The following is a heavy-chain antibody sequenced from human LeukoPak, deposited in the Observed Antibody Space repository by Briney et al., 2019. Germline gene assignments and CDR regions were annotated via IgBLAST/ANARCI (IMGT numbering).Heavy chain of an antibody. D-gene: IGHD6-19*01. Sequence: GRSLRLSCAASGFSFDDYAMHWVRQAPGKGLEWVSGISWNSGSVAYADSVKGRFTISRDNAKNSLYLQLNSLRAEDTALYYCAKDGWFPGEYFYYMDVWGKGTPATVSS. CDR1: GFSFDDYA. V-gene: IGHV3-9*01. J-gene: IGHJ6*03. CDR2: ISWNSGSV. CDR3: AKDGWFPGEYFYYMDV.